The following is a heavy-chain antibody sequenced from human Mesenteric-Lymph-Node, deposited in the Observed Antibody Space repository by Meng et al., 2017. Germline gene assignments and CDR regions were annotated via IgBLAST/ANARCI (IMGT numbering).Heavy chain of an antibody. Sequence: QLRESGPGLVVPSQALSLRCAVSGDSISSGDYSWTWMRQPPGKGLEWIGYMYHGVNIYYTPSLRRRVTISVDKSRNQFSLKLTSESAADTAVYDCVRVTRRGGGWFDPWGQGTLVTVSS. J-gene: IGHJ5*02. CDR1: GDSISSGDYS. V-gene: IGHV4-30-2*01. CDR2: MYHGVNI. D-gene: IGHD3-10*01. CDR3: VRVTRRGGGWFDP.